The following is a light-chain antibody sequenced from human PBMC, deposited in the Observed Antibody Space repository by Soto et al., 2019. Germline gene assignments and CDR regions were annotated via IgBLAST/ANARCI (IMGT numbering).Light chain of an antibody. V-gene: IGKV1-39*01. CDR2: AAS. CDR1: QSISSY. Sequence: DIQMTQSPSSLSASVGDRVIITCRASQSISSYLNWYQQKPGKTPKLLIYAASSLQSGVPSRFSGSGSGTDFTLTISSLQPEDFATYYCQQSYSIPDTFGGGTKVDI. J-gene: IGKJ4*01. CDR3: QQSYSIPDT.